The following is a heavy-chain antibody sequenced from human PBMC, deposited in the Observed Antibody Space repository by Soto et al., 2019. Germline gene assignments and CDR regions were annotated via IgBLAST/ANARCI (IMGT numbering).Heavy chain of an antibody. CDR2: IYYSGRT. V-gene: IGHV4-31*03. Sequence: QVQLQESGPGLVKPSQTLSLTCTVSGGYISSGGYYWSGIRPHPGKGLDWIGFIYYSGRTYYNPPLKSRVTIAVDTSKNQFSLKLSSVTAADTAVYYCARANWGSYYGRFDYWGQGTLVTGSS. D-gene: IGHD1-26*01. CDR3: ARANWGSYYGRFDY. CDR1: GGYISSGGYY. J-gene: IGHJ4*02.